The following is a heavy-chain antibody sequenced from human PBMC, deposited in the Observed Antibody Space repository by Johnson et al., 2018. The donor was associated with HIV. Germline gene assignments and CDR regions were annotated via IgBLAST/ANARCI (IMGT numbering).Heavy chain of an antibody. CDR2: ISGSGGST. CDR3: AKDTAYDYGDYGTAFDI. J-gene: IGHJ3*02. Sequence: VLLLESGGGLVQPGGSLRLSCAASGFTFSSYAMSWVRQAPGKGLEWVSAISGSGGSTYYADSVKGRFTISRDNSKNTLYLQMNSLRAEDTAVYYCAKDTAYDYGDYGTAFDIWGQGTKVTVSS. D-gene: IGHD4-17*01. V-gene: IGHV3-23*01. CDR1: GFTFSSYA.